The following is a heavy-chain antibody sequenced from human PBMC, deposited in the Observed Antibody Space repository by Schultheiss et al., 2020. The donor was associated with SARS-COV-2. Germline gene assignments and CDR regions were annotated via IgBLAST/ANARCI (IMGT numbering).Heavy chain of an antibody. CDR1: GGSISSGGYY. CDR3: ARRQLSGYIPYYYYGMDV. D-gene: IGHD5-18*01. J-gene: IGHJ6*02. Sequence: GSLRLSCTVSGGSISSGGYYWSWIRQPPGKGLEWIGEINHSGSTNYNPSLKSRVTISVDTSKNQFSLKLSSVTAADTAVYYCARRQLSGYIPYYYYGMDVWGQGTTVTVSS. CDR2: INHSGST. V-gene: IGHV4-39*07.